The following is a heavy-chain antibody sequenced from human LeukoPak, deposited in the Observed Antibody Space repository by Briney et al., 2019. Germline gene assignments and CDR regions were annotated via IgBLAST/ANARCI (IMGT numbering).Heavy chain of an antibody. V-gene: IGHV3-74*01. CDR2: INNEGNDT. J-gene: IGHJ4*02. Sequence: GGSLRLSCAASGFTFTKYWMHWVRQVPRKGLIWVSRINNEGNDTNYADSVRGRFTISRDNAKNTLYLQMNSLRAEDTAVYYCARGIYGNFDYWGQGSLVTVSS. D-gene: IGHD3-10*01. CDR1: GFTFTKYW. CDR3: ARGIYGNFDY.